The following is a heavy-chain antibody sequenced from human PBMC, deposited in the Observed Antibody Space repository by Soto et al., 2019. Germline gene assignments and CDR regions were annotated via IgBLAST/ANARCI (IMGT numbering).Heavy chain of an antibody. V-gene: IGHV3-33*06. CDR1: GFSFSDYG. CDR3: AKPYYDFWSVSGGSHYYGLDV. CDR2: IWYDGSNK. Sequence: QVQLVESGGGVVQPGRSLRLSCAASGFSFSDYGMHWVRQAPGKGLEWLAVIWYDGSNKYYSDAVNGRFNISRDNSKNTLDLYMKSLRVEDTAVYYCAKPYYDFWSVSGGSHYYGLDVWGQGTTVTVSS. J-gene: IGHJ6*02. D-gene: IGHD3-3*01.